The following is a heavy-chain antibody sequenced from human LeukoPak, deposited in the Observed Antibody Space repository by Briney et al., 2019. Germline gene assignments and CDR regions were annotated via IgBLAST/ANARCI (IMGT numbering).Heavy chain of an antibody. Sequence: SETLSLTCTVSGGSISSSSYYWGWIRQPPGKGLEWIGSIYYSGSTYYNPSLKSRVTISVDTSKNQFSLKLSSATAADTAVYYCARRAYSGYSDYWGQGTLVTVSS. J-gene: IGHJ4*02. D-gene: IGHD5-12*01. CDR2: IYYSGST. CDR1: GGSISSSSYY. CDR3: ARRAYSGYSDY. V-gene: IGHV4-39*01.